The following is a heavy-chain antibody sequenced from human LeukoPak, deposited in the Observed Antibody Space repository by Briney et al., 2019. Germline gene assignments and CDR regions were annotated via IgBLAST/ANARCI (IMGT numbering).Heavy chain of an antibody. CDR1: GYTFTSYY. CDR3: ARDLEGSSFTWIQSSTPHAFDY. V-gene: IGHV1-46*01. Sequence: ASVKVSCKASGYTFTSYYMHWVRQAPGQGLEWMGIINPSGGSTSYAQKFQGRATMTRDTSTSTVYMELSSLRSEDTAVYYCARDLEGSSFTWIQSSTPHAFDYWGQGTLVTVSS. D-gene: IGHD5-18*01. J-gene: IGHJ4*02. CDR2: INPSGGST.